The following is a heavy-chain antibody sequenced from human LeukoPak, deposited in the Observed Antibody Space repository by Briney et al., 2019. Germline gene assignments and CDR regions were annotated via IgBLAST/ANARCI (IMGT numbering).Heavy chain of an antibody. CDR3: AREPFGGVIVPDY. CDR2: INHSGST. Sequence: ETLSLTCAVYGGSFSGYYWSWIRQPPGKGLEWIGEINHSGSTNYNPSLKSRVTISVDTSKNQFSLKLSSVTAADTAVYYCAREPFGGVIVPDYWGQGTLVTVSS. V-gene: IGHV4-34*01. CDR1: GGSFSGYY. D-gene: IGHD3-16*02. J-gene: IGHJ4*02.